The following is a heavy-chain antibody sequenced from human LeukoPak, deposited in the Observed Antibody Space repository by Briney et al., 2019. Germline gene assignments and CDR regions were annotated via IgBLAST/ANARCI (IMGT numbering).Heavy chain of an antibody. CDR3: ARDKNTIFGVVIGDAFDI. Sequence: GGSLRLSCAASGFTVSSNYMSWVRQAPGKGLEWVSVIYSGGSTYYADSVKGRFTISRDNSKNTLYLQMNSLRAEDTAVYYCARDKNTIFGVVIGDAFDIWGQGTMVTVSS. J-gene: IGHJ3*02. CDR1: GFTVSSNY. V-gene: IGHV3-53*01. D-gene: IGHD3-3*01. CDR2: IYSGGST.